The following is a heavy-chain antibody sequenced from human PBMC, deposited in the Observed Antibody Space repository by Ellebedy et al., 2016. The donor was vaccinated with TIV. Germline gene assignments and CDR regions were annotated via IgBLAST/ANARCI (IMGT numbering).Heavy chain of an antibody. Sequence: ASVKVSXXASGGTFSSYAISWVRQATGQGLEWMGWMNPNSGNTGYAQKFQGRVTMTRNTSISTAYMELSSLRSEDTAVYYCARAQDAFDIWGQGTMVTVSS. V-gene: IGHV1-8*02. CDR1: GGTFSSYA. J-gene: IGHJ3*02. CDR2: MNPNSGNT. CDR3: ARAQDAFDI.